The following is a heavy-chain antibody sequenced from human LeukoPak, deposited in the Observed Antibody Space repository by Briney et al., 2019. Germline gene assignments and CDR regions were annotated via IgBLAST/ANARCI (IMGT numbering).Heavy chain of an antibody. CDR3: ARPLDY. Sequence: GGSLRLSCEASGVTFSSYVMSWVRQAPGKGLEWVSLISGSGGTTYYADSVKGRFTISRDNSKNTLYLQMNSLRVEDTAVYYCARPLDYWGQGTLVTVSS. D-gene: IGHD3-16*02. V-gene: IGHV3-23*01. CDR2: ISGSGGTT. J-gene: IGHJ4*02. CDR1: GVTFSSYV.